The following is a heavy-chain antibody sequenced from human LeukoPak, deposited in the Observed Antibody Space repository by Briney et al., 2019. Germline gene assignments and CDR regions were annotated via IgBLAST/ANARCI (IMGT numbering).Heavy chain of an antibody. D-gene: IGHD5-12*01. Sequence: GGSLRLSCAASGFTFSSYAMSWVRQAPGKGLEWVSAISGSGGSTYYADSVKGRFTISRDNSKNTLYLQMNSLRAEDTAVYYCAKDDRLGEWLEDAFDIWGQGTMVTVSS. V-gene: IGHV3-23*01. CDR2: ISGSGGST. CDR1: GFTFSSYA. J-gene: IGHJ3*02. CDR3: AKDDRLGEWLEDAFDI.